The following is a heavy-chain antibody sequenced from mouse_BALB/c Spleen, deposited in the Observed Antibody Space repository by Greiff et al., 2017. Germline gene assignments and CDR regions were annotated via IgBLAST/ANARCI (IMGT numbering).Heavy chain of an antibody. CDR1: GFTFSSYA. V-gene: IGHV5-9-4*01. J-gene: IGHJ3*02. Sequence: EVKLVESGGGLVKPGGSLKLSCAASGFTFSSYAMSWVRPSPAKRLEWVADISSGGSYTYYPDTVTGRFTISRDNAKNTLYLEMSSLRSEDTAMYYCAREDGYWGQGTLVTVSA. CDR2: ISSGGSYT. CDR3: AREDGY.